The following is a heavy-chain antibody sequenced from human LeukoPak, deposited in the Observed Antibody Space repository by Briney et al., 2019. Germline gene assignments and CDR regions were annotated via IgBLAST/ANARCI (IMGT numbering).Heavy chain of an antibody. CDR2: INAGNGNT. D-gene: IGHD4-17*01. CDR1: GYTFTSYA. Sequence: GASVKVSCKASGYTFTSYAMHWVRQAPGQRLEWMGWINAGNGNTKYSQKFQGRVTITRDTSVSTAYMELSSLRSEDTAVYYCARGLTTSYYYYYGMDVWGQGTTVTVSS. J-gene: IGHJ6*02. V-gene: IGHV1-3*01. CDR3: ARGLTTSYYYYYGMDV.